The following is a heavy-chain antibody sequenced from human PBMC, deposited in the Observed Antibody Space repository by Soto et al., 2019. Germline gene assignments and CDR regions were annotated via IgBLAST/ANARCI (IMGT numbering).Heavy chain of an antibody. V-gene: IGHV4-59*01. CDR1: GGSISSYY. Sequence: QVQLQESGPGLVKPSETLSLTCTVSGGSISSYYWSWIRQPPGKGLEWIGYIYYSGSTNYNPSLKSRVTISVDTSKNQCSLKLSSVTAADTAVYYWASTFGYSGSYLGPWGQGTLVTVSS. CDR2: IYYSGST. D-gene: IGHD1-26*01. CDR3: ASTFGYSGSYLGP. J-gene: IGHJ5*02.